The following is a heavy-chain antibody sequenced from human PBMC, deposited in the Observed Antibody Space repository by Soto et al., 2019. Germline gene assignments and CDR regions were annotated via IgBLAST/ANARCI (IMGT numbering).Heavy chain of an antibody. CDR3: AREEALAPYGAAFDY. CDR2: IIPILGIA. CDR1: GGTFSSYT. V-gene: IGHV1-69*08. Sequence: QVQLVQSGAEVKKPGSSVKVSCKASGGTFSSYTISWVRQAPGQELEWMGRIIPILGIANYAQKFQGRVTITADKSTSTAYMELSSLRSEDTAVYYCAREEALAPYGAAFDYWGQGTLVTVSS. J-gene: IGHJ4*02. D-gene: IGHD6-13*01.